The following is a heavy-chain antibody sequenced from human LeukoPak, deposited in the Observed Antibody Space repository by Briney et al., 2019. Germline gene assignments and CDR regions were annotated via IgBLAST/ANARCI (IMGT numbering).Heavy chain of an antibody. D-gene: IGHD2-8*01. CDR1: GFTFDDYG. V-gene: IGHV3-20*04. CDR3: ARPDCTNGVCPFYFDY. Sequence: GGSLRLSCAASGFTFDDYGMSWVRQAPGKGLEWVSGINWNGGSTGYADSVKGRFTTSRDNAKNSLYLQMNSLRAEDTALYYCARPDCTNGVCPFYFDYWGQGTLVTVSS. CDR2: INWNGGST. J-gene: IGHJ4*02.